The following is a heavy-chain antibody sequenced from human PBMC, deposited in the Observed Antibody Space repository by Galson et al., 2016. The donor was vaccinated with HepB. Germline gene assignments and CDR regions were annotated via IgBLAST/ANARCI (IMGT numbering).Heavy chain of an antibody. V-gene: IGHV4-59*11. CDR3: ARDLGGYYYRGAFDV. CDR1: GGSTSSHH. Sequence: SETLFLTCTVSGGSTSSHHWSWVRQPPGKGLEWIGYFSSSGSSNYNPALMSRVTISVDTSRNQVSLKLNSVTAADTAVYYCARDLGGYYYRGAFDVWGQGTMVTVSS. D-gene: IGHD3-22*01. CDR2: FSSSGSS. J-gene: IGHJ3*01.